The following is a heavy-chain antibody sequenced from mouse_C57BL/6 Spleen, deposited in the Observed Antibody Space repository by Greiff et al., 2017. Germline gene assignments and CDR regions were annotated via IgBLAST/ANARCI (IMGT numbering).Heavy chain of an antibody. CDR1: GYTFTDYE. Sequence: QVPLKQSGAELVRPGASVTLSCKASGYTFTDYEMHWVKQTPVHGLEWIGAIDPETGGTAYNQKFKGKAILTADKSSSTAYMELRSLTSEDSAVYYCTSGYYGNYGYFDVWGTGTTVTVSS. CDR2: IDPETGGT. V-gene: IGHV1-15*01. D-gene: IGHD2-1*01. J-gene: IGHJ1*03. CDR3: TSGYYGNYGYFDV.